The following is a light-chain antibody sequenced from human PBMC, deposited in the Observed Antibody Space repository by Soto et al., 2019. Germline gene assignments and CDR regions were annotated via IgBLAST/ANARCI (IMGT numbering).Light chain of an antibody. Sequence: DIQMTQSPSTLSGSVGDRVTITCRASQTISSWLAWYQQKPGKAPKLLIYKASTLQSGVTSRFSCSRSGTEFPLTLITLQPDDFPTYYCQHCNSYSEAFGQGTKVDTK. CDR1: QTISSW. CDR3: QHCNSYSEA. CDR2: KAS. J-gene: IGKJ1*01. V-gene: IGKV1-5*03.